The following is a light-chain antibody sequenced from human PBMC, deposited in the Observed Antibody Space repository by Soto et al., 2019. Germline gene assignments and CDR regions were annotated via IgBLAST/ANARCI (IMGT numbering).Light chain of an antibody. CDR1: SNGVGGYNY. CDR2: DVS. J-gene: IGLJ1*01. CDR3: CSYAGGSYV. Sequence: QSALTQPRSVSGSPGQSVTISCTGTSNGVGGYNYVSWCQHHPGKAPKLMIYDVSKRPSGVPDRFSGSKSGNTASLTISGLQAGDEADYYCCSYAGGSYVFGTGTKLTVL. V-gene: IGLV2-11*01.